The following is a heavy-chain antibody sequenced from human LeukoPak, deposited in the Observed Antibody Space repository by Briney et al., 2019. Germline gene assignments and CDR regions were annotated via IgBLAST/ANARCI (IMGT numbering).Heavy chain of an antibody. CDR2: INHSGST. V-gene: IGHV4-34*01. CDR3: ARGPMQPVREWEYYFDY. J-gene: IGHJ4*02. Sequence: PSETLSLTCAVYGGSFSGYYWSWIRQPPGKGLEWIGEINHSGSTNYNPSLKSRVTISVDTSKNQFSLKLSSVTAADTAVYYCARGPMQPVREWEYYFDYWGQGTLVTVSS. CDR1: GGSFSGYY. D-gene: IGHD1-26*01.